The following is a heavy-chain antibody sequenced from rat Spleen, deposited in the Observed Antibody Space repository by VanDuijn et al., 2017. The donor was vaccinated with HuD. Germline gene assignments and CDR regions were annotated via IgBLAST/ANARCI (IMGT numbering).Heavy chain of an antibody. J-gene: IGHJ4*01. CDR1: GFTFSDYN. V-gene: IGHV5-25*01. CDR2: ISTGGGNT. D-gene: IGHD1-12*03. CDR3: ARHHYDGYYHGPVLGIMDA. Sequence: EVQLVESGGGLVQPGRSLKLSCAASGFTFSDYNMAWVRQAPKKGLEWVASISTGGGNTYYRDSVKGRFTISRDNAKSTLYLQMDSLRSEDTASYYCARHHYDGYYHGPVLGIMDAWGQGASVTVSS.